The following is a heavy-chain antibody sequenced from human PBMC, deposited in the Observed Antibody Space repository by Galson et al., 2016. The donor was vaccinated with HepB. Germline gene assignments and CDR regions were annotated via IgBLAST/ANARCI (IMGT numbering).Heavy chain of an antibody. CDR2: IKEDGSEK. V-gene: IGHV3-7*01. CDR1: GLIFSNYW. D-gene: IGHD1/OR15-1a*01. J-gene: IGHJ4*02. CDR3: RFGTAGIDY. Sequence: SLRLSCAASGLIFSNYWMSWVRQAPGKGLEWVANIKEDGSEKYYVDSVKGRFTISRDNAKNSLYLQMNSLRADDTAVYYCRFGTAGIDYWGQGTLVTVSS.